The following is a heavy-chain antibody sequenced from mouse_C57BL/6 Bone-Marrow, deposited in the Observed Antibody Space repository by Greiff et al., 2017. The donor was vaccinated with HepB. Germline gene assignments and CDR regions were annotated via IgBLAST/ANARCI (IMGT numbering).Heavy chain of an antibody. CDR1: GYTFTGYW. V-gene: IGHV1-9*01. CDR3: ARSDGKRDAMDY. Sequence: QVQLKQSGAELMKPGASVKLSCKATGYTFTGYWIEWVKQRPGHGLEWIGEILPGSGSTNYNEKFKGKATFTADTSSNTAYMQLSSLTTEDSAIYYWARSDGKRDAMDYWGQGTSVTVSS. D-gene: IGHD2-1*01. CDR2: ILPGSGST. J-gene: IGHJ4*01.